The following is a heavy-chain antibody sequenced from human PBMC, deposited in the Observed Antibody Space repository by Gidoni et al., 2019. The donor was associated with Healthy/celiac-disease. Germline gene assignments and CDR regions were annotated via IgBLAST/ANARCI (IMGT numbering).Heavy chain of an antibody. D-gene: IGHD3-22*01. Sequence: QVQLVESGGGVVQPGRSLRLSCDASGLTFSSYAMHWGRQAPGKGLEWVAVISYDGSNKYYADSVKGRFTISRDNSKNTLYLQMNSLRAEDTAVYYCARARGLYDDDAFDIWGQGTMVTVSS. J-gene: IGHJ3*02. CDR3: ARARGLYDDDAFDI. V-gene: IGHV3-30-3*01. CDR1: GLTFSSYA. CDR2: ISYDGSNK.